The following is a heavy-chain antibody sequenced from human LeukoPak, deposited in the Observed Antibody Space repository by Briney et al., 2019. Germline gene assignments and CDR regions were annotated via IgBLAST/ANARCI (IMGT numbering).Heavy chain of an antibody. CDR2: ISYDGSNK. J-gene: IGHJ4*02. D-gene: IGHD3-22*01. V-gene: IGHV3-30*18. Sequence: GRSLRLSCAASGFTFSSYGMHWVRQAPGKGLEWVAVISYDGSNKYYADSVKGRFTISRDNSKNTLYLQMNSLRAEDTAVYYCAKDSYYDSSGYYSVFDYWGQGTLVTASS. CDR1: GFTFSSYG. CDR3: AKDSYYDSSGYYSVFDY.